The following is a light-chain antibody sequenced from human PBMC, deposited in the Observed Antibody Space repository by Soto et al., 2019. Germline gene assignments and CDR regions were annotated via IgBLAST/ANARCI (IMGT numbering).Light chain of an antibody. CDR3: QQYNSYSPLT. CDR1: QSTSRW. J-gene: IGKJ4*01. Sequence: DIQMTQSPSTLSASVGDRVTITCRASQSTSRWLAWYQQKPGKAPKLLIYKASTLESGVPSRFSCSGSGTEFTLTISSLQPDDFATYYCQQYNSYSPLTFGGGTKVDIK. V-gene: IGKV1-5*03. CDR2: KAS.